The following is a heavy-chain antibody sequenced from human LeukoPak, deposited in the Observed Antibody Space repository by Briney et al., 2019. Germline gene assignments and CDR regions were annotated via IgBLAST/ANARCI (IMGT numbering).Heavy chain of an antibody. CDR3: ARLNVVRGLYYFDY. D-gene: IGHD3-10*01. V-gene: IGHV1-2*02. CDR2: INPNSGGT. J-gene: IGHJ4*02. Sequence: ASVKVSCKASGYTFTDYYIHWVRQAPGQGLEWMGWINPNSGGTDYAQKFQGRVTMTRDTSISTAYKELSRVRADDTAVYYCARLNVVRGLYYFDYWGQGTLVTVSS. CDR1: GYTFTDYY.